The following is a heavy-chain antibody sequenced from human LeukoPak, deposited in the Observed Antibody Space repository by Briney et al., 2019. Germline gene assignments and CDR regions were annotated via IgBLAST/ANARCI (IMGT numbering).Heavy chain of an antibody. V-gene: IGHV3-21*01. D-gene: IGHD3-10*01. CDR2: ISSSSNYI. CDR1: GFTFSHYA. CDR3: AREGTYYGY. J-gene: IGHJ4*02. Sequence: GRSLRLSCAASGFTFSHYAMYWVRQAPGKGLEWVSSISSSSNYIYYADSVKGRFTISRDNAKDSLYLQMNSLRAEDTAVYYCAREGTYYGYWGQGTLVTVSS.